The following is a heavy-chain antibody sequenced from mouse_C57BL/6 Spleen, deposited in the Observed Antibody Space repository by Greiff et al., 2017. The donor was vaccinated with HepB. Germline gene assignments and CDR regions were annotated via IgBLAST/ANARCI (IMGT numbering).Heavy chain of an antibody. V-gene: IGHV1-42*01. D-gene: IGHD1-1*01. CDR3: AIEGLTSTVVASDAMDY. CDR1: GYSFTGYY. Sequence: VQLQQSGPELVKPGASVKISCKASGYSFTGYYMNWVKQSPEKSLEWIGEINPSTGGTTYNQKFKAKATLTVDKSSSTAYMQLKSLTSEDSAVYYCAIEGLTSTVVASDAMDYGGQGTSVTVSS. J-gene: IGHJ4*01. CDR2: INPSTGGT.